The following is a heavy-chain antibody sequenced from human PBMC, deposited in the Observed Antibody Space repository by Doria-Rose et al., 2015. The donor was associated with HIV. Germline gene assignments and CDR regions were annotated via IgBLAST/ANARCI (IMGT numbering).Heavy chain of an antibody. V-gene: IGHV2-26*01. D-gene: IGHD6-13*01. Sequence: VTLKKSGPVLVKPTETLTLTCTVSGVSLSSPGMGVSWIRQPPGKALEWLANIFSDDERSYKTSLRSRLTISRGTSKSQVVLTMTDMDPVDTATYYCARIKSSRWYHKYYFDFWGQGTLVIVSA. J-gene: IGHJ4*02. CDR3: ARIKSSRWYHKYYFDF. CDR2: IFSDDER. CDR1: GVSLSSPGMG.